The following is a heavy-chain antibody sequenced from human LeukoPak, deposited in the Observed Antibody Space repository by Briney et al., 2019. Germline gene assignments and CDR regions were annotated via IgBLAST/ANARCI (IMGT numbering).Heavy chain of an antibody. V-gene: IGHV3-23*01. CDR2: ISASGGRT. Sequence: GGSLRLSCEVSGFTFRSYSMNWVRQAPGKGLEWVSVISASGGRTYYADSVKGRFTISRDNSNNTLYLQMNSLRAEDTAVYYCAKHSGNYYFDYWGQGTLVTVSS. CDR1: GFTFRSYS. J-gene: IGHJ4*02. D-gene: IGHD1-26*01. CDR3: AKHSGNYYFDY.